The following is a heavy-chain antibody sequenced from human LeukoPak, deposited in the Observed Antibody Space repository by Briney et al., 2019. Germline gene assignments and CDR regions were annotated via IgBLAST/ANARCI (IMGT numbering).Heavy chain of an antibody. V-gene: IGHV3-21*01. J-gene: IGHJ6*02. CDR1: GFTFSNYG. D-gene: IGHD3-22*01. CDR2: ISSTSSYI. Sequence: GGSLRLSCAASGFTFSNYGMNWVRQTPDKGLEWVASISSTSSYIYYTDPVRGRFTISRDNTKNSLYLQMNSLRAEDTAVYYCAHSKTCYYDSSGYFCLYGMDGWGQGTTVTVSS. CDR3: AHSKTCYYDSSGYFCLYGMDG.